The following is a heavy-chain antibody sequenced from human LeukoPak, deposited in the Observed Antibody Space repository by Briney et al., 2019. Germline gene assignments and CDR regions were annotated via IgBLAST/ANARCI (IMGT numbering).Heavy chain of an antibody. Sequence: QPGGSLRLSCAASGFTFDDYAMHWVRQAPGNGLEWVSLISGDGGSTYYADSVKGRFTISRDNSKNSLYLQMNSLRTEDTALYYCAKVGRYCSSTSCSIPFDYLGQGTLVTVSS. J-gene: IGHJ4*02. CDR1: GFTFDDYA. V-gene: IGHV3-43*02. CDR3: AKVGRYCSSTSCSIPFDY. CDR2: ISGDGGST. D-gene: IGHD2-2*01.